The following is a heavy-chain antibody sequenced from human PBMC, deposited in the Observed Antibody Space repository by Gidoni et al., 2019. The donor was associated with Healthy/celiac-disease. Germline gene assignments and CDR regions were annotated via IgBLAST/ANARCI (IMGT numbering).Heavy chain of an antibody. CDR2: ISWNSGSI. D-gene: IGHD2-2*01. CDR3: AKDSGGGGYQDY. J-gene: IGHJ4*02. CDR1: GLTFDDYA. Sequence: EVQLVESGGGLVQPGRSLRLSCAASGLTFDDYAMHWVRQAPGKGLEWGSGISWNSGSIGYADSVKGRFTISRDNAKNSLYLQMNSLRAEDTALYYCAKDSGGGGYQDYWGQGTLVTVSS. V-gene: IGHV3-9*01.